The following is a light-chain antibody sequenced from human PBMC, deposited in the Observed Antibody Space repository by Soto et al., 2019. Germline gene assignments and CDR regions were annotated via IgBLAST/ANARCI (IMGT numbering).Light chain of an antibody. J-gene: IGKJ3*01. V-gene: IGKV3-11*01. CDR3: QQRSNT. Sequence: IVLTQSPATLSLSPGERATLSCRASQSVSSYLAWYQQQPGQAPRLLIYDATNRATGIPARFSGSGSGTDFTLSISSLEPADFAVYDGQQRSNTFGPGTKVYIK. CDR1: QSVSSY. CDR2: DAT.